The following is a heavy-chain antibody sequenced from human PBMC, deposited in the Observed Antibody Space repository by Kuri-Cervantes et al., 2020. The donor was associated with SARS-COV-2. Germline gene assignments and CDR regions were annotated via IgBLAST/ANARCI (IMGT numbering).Heavy chain of an antibody. CDR3: ARFGSDCTNGVCSMRGPYYYYMDV. CDR1: GFTFSDYY. V-gene: IGHV4-59*12. CDR2: IYYSGST. D-gene: IGHD2-8*01. Sequence: GSLRLSCAASGFTFSDYYMSWIRQAPGKGLEWIGYIYYSGSTNYNPSLKSRVTISVDTSKNQFSLKLSSVTAADTAVYYCARFGSDCTNGVCSMRGPYYYYMDVWGKGTTVTDSS. J-gene: IGHJ6*03.